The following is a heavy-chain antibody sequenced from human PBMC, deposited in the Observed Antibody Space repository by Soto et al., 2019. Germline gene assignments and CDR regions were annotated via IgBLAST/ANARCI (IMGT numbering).Heavy chain of an antibody. CDR3: AKVITYSSGWYDY. J-gene: IGHJ4*02. V-gene: IGHV3-23*01. CDR1: GFTFSSYA. CDR2: ISGSGGST. D-gene: IGHD6-19*01. Sequence: PGGSLRLSCAASGFTFSSYAMSWVRQAPGKGLEWVSAISGSGGSTYYADSVKGRFTISRDISKNTLYLQMNSLRAEDTAVYYCAKVITYSSGWYDYWGQGTLVTVSS.